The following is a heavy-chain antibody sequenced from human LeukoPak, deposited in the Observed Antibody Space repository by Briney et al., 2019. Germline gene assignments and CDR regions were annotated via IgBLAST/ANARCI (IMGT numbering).Heavy chain of an antibody. Sequence: SETLSLTCTVSGGSISSYYWSWIRQPPGKGLEWIGYIYYSGSTNYNPSLKSRVTISVDTSKNQFSPKLSSVTAADTAVYYCARVGSSSWYNFDYWGQGTLVTVSS. V-gene: IGHV4-59*01. CDR3: ARVGSSSWYNFDY. J-gene: IGHJ4*02. CDR1: GGSISSYY. CDR2: IYYSGST. D-gene: IGHD6-13*01.